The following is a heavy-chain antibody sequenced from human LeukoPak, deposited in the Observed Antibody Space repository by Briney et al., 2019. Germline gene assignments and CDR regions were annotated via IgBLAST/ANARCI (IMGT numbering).Heavy chain of an antibody. Sequence: SETLSLTCTVSGGSISSYYWSWIRQPPGKGLEWIGYIYYSGSTNYNPSLKSRVTISVDTSKNQFALKLSSVTAADTAVYYCAKDPWVNSGSHGYFDLWGRGTLVTVSS. V-gene: IGHV4-59*01. J-gene: IGHJ2*01. D-gene: IGHD3-10*01. CDR2: IYYSGST. CDR1: GGSISSYY. CDR3: AKDPWVNSGSHGYFDL.